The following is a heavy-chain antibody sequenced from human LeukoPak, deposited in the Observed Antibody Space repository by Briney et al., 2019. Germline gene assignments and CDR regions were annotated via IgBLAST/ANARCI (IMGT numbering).Heavy chain of an antibody. CDR3: ARVLIAVAGRPFDY. V-gene: IGHV1-18*01. D-gene: IGHD6-19*01. J-gene: IGHJ4*02. CDR1: GYTFTSYG. CDR2: ISAYNGNT. Sequence: ASVKVSCKASGYTFTSYGISWVRQAPGQGLEWMGWISAYNGNTNYAQKFQGRVTMTRDTSISTAYMELSRLRSDDTAVYYCARVLIAVAGRPFDYWGQGTLVTVSS.